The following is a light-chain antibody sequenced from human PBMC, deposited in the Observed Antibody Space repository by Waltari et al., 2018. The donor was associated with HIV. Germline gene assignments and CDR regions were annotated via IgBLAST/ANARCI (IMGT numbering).Light chain of an antibody. J-gene: IGLJ1*01. CDR3: QAWDNSALWV. V-gene: IGLV3-1*01. Sequence: SYELTHSPSVSVSPGQTATITCSGDELAEKYVCWYQQKPGQSPVLVIYQHITRPQGSPGRFAGSNSGNTATLTISGTQAMDEADYYCQAWDNSALWVFGSGTKVTVL. CDR2: QHI. CDR1: ELAEKY.